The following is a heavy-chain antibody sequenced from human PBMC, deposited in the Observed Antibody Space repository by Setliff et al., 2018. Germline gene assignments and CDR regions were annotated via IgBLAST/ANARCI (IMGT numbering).Heavy chain of an antibody. J-gene: IGHJ4*02. Sequence: GGSLRLSCAASGFTFSSYNMNWVRQAPGKGLEWVSYIGSSTSTIYYADSVKGRFTISRDNSKNTLYLQMNSLRAEDTAVYYCARGGQLAGFDYWGQGTLVTVSS. CDR3: ARGGQLAGFDY. V-gene: IGHV3-48*01. CDR2: IGSSTSTI. D-gene: IGHD6-6*01. CDR1: GFTFSSYN.